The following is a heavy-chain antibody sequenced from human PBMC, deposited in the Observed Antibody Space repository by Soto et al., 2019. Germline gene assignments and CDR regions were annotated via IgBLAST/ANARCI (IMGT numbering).Heavy chain of an antibody. CDR3: PYSYGPRGYYYYGMDV. Sequence: GLPLRLSCAAAAFTFSNYAMSWVRQAPGKGLEWVSALTDSGSSTHYADSVKGRFTISRDISKNTLHLRMNSLRAEDTAIYFCPYSYGPRGYYYYGMDVWGQGTTVTVSS. J-gene: IGHJ6*02. D-gene: IGHD5-18*01. V-gene: IGHV3-23*01. CDR1: AFTFSNYA. CDR2: LTDSGSST.